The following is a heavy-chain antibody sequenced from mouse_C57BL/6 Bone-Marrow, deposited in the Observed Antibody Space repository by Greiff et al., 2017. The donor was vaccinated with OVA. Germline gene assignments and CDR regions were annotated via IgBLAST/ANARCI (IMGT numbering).Heavy chain of an antibody. Sequence: VKLQESGPGLVQPSQSLSITCTVSGFSLTSYGVHWVRQSPGKGLEWLGVIWSGGSTDYNAAFISRLSISKDNSKSQVFFKMNSLQADDTAIYYCARNTMITAWFAYWGQGTLVTVSA. D-gene: IGHD2-4*01. CDR3: ARNTMITAWFAY. V-gene: IGHV2-2*01. J-gene: IGHJ3*01. CDR1: GFSLTSYG. CDR2: IWSGGST.